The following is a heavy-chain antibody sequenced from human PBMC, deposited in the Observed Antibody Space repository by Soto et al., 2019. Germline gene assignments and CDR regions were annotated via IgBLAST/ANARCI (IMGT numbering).Heavy chain of an antibody. D-gene: IGHD4-17*01. CDR2: IYHSGST. V-gene: IGHV4-4*03. CDR1: GGSISSSNW. Sequence: LRRTLSLTCAVSGGSISSSNWWSWVRQPPGKGLEWIGEIYHSGSTNYNPSLKSRVTISVDKSKNQFSLKLSSVTAADTAVYYCARATRDNYGDYPYSFDYWGQGALVTVSS. CDR3: ARATRDNYGDYPYSFDY. J-gene: IGHJ4*02.